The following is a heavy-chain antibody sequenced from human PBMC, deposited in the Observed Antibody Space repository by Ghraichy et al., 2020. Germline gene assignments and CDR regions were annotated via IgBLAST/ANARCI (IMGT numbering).Heavy chain of an antibody. Sequence: SETLSLTCAVYRGSLSGYYWTWIRQPPGKGLEWIGEINHSGSTNYNPSLKSRVNISVDTSKNQFSLNLSSVTAADTAVYYCARGRGIYYGSGHDYWGQGTLVTVSS. CDR1: RGSLSGYY. CDR2: INHSGST. V-gene: IGHV4-34*01. J-gene: IGHJ4*02. CDR3: ARGRGIYYGSGHDY. D-gene: IGHD3-10*01.